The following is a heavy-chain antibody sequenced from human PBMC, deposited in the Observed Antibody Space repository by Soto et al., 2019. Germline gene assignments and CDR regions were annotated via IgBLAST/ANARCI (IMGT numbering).Heavy chain of an antibody. CDR2: IIPIFGTA. Sequence: QVQLVQSGAKVKKPGSSVKVSCKAPGGTFSSYDISWVRQAPGLGLEWMGGIIPIFGTANYAQKFQGRVTITADESTSTGYMELSSLRSEDTAVYYCARSQGGSSSLDIYYYYYYGMDVWGQWTTVTVSS. CDR3: ARSQGGSSSLDIYYYYYYGMDV. CDR1: GGTFSSYD. V-gene: IGHV1-69*01. J-gene: IGHJ6*02. D-gene: IGHD2-15*01.